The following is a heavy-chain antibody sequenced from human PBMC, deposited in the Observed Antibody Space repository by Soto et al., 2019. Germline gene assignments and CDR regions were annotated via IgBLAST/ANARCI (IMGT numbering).Heavy chain of an antibody. V-gene: IGHV4-59*01. CDR1: GGSISSYY. CDR3: ARDCGGDCYPLYYFAMDV. J-gene: IGHJ6*02. D-gene: IGHD2-21*02. Sequence: SETLSLTCTVSGGSISSYYWNWIRQPPGKGLEWIGYISYSGSTNYNPSLKSRVTISVDTSKNQFSLKLSSATSADTAVYYCARDCGGDCYPLYYFAMDVWGQGTTVTVSS. CDR2: ISYSGST.